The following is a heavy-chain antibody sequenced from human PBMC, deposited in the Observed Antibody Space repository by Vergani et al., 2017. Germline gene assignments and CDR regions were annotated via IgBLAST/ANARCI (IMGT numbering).Heavy chain of an antibody. V-gene: IGHV4-34*01. D-gene: IGHD6-6*01. Sequence: QVQLQQWGAGLLKPSETLSLTCAVYGGSFSGYYWSWIRQPPGKGLEWIGEINNSGSTNYNPSLKSRVTISVDTSKNQFSLKLSSVTAADTAVYYCARGVRVFSSSSSRRYYYYGMDVWGQGTTVTVSS. CDR3: ARGVRVFSSSSSRRYYYYGMDV. CDR1: GGSFSGYY. J-gene: IGHJ6*02. CDR2: INNSGST.